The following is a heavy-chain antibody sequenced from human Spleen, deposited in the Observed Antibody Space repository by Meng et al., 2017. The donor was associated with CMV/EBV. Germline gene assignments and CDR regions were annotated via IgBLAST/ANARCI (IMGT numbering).Heavy chain of an antibody. J-gene: IGHJ4*02. Sequence: QVQLQGSGPGLVKPSGTLSLTCTVSGDSISSDIWWSWGRQPPGKGLEWIGEVYHRGDTNYNPSLKSRVVISVDRSKNQFSLNLSSVTAADTAVYYCGRDQGRQLINHWGQGTLVTVSS. CDR1: GDSISSDIW. CDR2: VYHRGDT. CDR3: GRDQGRQLINH. D-gene: IGHD1-1*01. V-gene: IGHV4-4*02.